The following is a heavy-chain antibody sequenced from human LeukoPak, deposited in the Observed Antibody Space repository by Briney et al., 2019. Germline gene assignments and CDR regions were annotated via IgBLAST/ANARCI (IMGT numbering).Heavy chain of an antibody. J-gene: IGHJ4*02. CDR1: GYTFTSYG. CDR2: ISAYNGNI. D-gene: IGHD2-15*01. CDR3: TIMTHCTGGTCYSYDH. Sequence: ASVKVSCKTSGYTFTSYGITWVRQAPGKGLEWMGWISAYNGNIDYAQNPQGRVTMTTDTSTSTAYMELRCLRSDDTAVYYCTIMTHCTGGTCYSYDHWGQGTMVAVSS. V-gene: IGHV1-18*01.